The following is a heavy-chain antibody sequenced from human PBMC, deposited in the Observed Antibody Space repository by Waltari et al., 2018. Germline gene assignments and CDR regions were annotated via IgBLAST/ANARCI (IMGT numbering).Heavy chain of an antibody. D-gene: IGHD1-7*01. J-gene: IGHJ5*02. CDR3: ARGTITGTTMNGFDP. Sequence: EVQLVESGGGLIQPGGSLRLSCAASGFTVSSNYMTWVRQAPGKGLGWVSVIYRDGSTYYADSVKGRFTITRDQSKNTLELQMNSRGAEDTAVYYCARGTITGTTMNGFDPWGQGTLVTVSS. V-gene: IGHV3-53*01. CDR2: IYRDGST. CDR1: GFTVSSNY.